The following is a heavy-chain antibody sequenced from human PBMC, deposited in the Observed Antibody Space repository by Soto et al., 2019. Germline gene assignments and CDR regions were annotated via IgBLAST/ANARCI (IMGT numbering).Heavy chain of an antibody. J-gene: IGHJ6*02. Sequence: GASVKVSCKASGGTFSSYAISWVRQAPGQGLEWMGGIIPIFGTANYAQKFQGRVTITADESTSTAYMELSSLRSEDTAVYYCARDAGYYDILTGHYYYYGMDVWGQGTTVTVSS. CDR2: IIPIFGTA. CDR3: ARDAGYYDILTGHYYYYGMDV. D-gene: IGHD3-9*01. V-gene: IGHV1-69*13. CDR1: GGTFSSYA.